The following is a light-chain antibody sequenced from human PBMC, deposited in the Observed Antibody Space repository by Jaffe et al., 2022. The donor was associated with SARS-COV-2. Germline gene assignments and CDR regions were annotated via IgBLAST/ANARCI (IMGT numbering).Light chain of an antibody. CDR2: DAS. CDR1: QSVSNNY. V-gene: IGKV3-20*01. J-gene: IGKJ1*01. Sequence: EIVLTQSPGTLSLSPGERATLSCRASQSVSNNYFAWYQQKPGQTPRLLIYDASSRATGIPDRFSGSGSGTDFTLTISRLEPEDFAVYYCQQYGSSRWTFGQGTKVEF. CDR3: QQYGSSRWT.